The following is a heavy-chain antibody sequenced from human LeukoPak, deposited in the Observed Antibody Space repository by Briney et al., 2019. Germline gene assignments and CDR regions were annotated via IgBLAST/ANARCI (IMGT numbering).Heavy chain of an antibody. CDR3: ARASAYSSSSGVNY. V-gene: IGHV4-34*01. J-gene: IGHJ4*02. Sequence: WTXIXQRPXXXXXXXXEINHSGSTNYNPSLKSRFTISVDTSKNQFSLRLSSVTAADTAVYYCARASAYSSSSGVNYWGQGTLVTVSS. D-gene: IGHD6-6*01. CDR2: INHSGST.